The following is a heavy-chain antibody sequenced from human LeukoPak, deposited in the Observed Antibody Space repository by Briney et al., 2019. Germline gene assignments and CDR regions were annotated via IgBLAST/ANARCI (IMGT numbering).Heavy chain of an antibody. CDR1: GYTFTSNA. CDR3: ARSSSGRPLTVDY. Sequence: ASVKVSCKASGYTFTSNAMNWVRQAPGQGLEWMGWINTNTGSPSYAQGFTGRFVFSLDTSVSTAYLQISSLKTEDTAAYYCARSSSGRPLTVDYWGQGTLVTVSS. J-gene: IGHJ4*02. V-gene: IGHV7-4-1*02. CDR2: INTNTGSP. D-gene: IGHD1-26*01.